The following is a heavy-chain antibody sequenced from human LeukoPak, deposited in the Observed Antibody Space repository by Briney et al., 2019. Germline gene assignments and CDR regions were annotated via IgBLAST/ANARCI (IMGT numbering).Heavy chain of an antibody. D-gene: IGHD3-22*01. CDR3: TRHSKDSSGYYYDRPLDY. J-gene: IGHJ4*02. CDR2: CYSGST. Sequence: SETLSLTCTVSDGSISRYYWSLIRQPPGKGLEWIGYCYSGSTNYNPSLKGRVAISVDTSQNQFSLKVTSVTAADTAVYYCTRHSKDSSGYYYDRPLDYWGQGTLVTVSS. CDR1: DGSISRYY. V-gene: IGHV4-59*08.